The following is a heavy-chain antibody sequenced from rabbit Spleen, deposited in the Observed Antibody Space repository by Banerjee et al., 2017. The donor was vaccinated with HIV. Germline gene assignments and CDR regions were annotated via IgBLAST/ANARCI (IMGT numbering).Heavy chain of an antibody. J-gene: IGHJ4*01. D-gene: IGHD6-1*01. CDR3: ARGEHFSVGFSAFAIYLDL. Sequence: QLVESGGGLVQPGGSLKLSCKASGFTLSNYYMNWVRQAPGQGLEWIGYIDPVFGSTYYANWVNGRFTISSHNAQNTLYLQLNSLTAADTATYFCARGEHFSVGFSAFAIYLDLWGQGTLVTVS. CDR2: IDPVFGST. CDR1: GFTLSNYY. V-gene: IGHV1S7*01.